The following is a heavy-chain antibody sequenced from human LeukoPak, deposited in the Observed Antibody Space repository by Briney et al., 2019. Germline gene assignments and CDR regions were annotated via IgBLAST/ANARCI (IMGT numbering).Heavy chain of an antibody. CDR3: AKDESSSQYYFDY. V-gene: IGHV3-30*02. Sequence: GGSLRLSCAASGFTFSSYGMHWVRQAPGKGLEWVAFIRYDGSNKYYADSVKGRFTISRDNSENTLYLQMNSLRAEDTAVYYCAKDESSSQYYFDYWGQGTLVTVSS. CDR1: GFTFSSYG. CDR2: IRYDGSNK. J-gene: IGHJ4*02. D-gene: IGHD6-13*01.